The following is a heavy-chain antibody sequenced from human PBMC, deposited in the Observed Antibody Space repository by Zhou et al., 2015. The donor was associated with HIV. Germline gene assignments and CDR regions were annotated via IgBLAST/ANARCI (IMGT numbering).Heavy chain of an antibody. CDR3: ASSIVVVPAARRYYYYYYMDV. J-gene: IGHJ6*03. V-gene: IGHV1-69*01. CDR1: GGTFSSYA. D-gene: IGHD2-2*01. CDR2: IIPIFGTA. Sequence: QVQLVQSGAEVKKPGSSVKVSCKASGGTFSSYAISWVRQAPGQGLEWMGGIIPIFGTANYAQKFQGRVTITADESTSTAYMELSSLRSEDTAVYYCASSIVVVPAARRYYYYYYMDVWGKGTTVTVSS.